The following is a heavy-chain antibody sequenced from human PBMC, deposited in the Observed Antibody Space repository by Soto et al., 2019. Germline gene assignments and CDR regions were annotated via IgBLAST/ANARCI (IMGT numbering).Heavy chain of an antibody. D-gene: IGHD4-17*01. J-gene: IGHJ4*02. Sequence: QITLKESGPPLVKPTQTLTLTCTFSGFSLSTSGVGVGWIRQPPGKAREWLALIYWDDDKRYSPSLKSRHTIPKDTSKNQVVLTMTNMDPVDPATYSCAHTSVTTQDFASWGQGTLVTVSS. CDR2: IYWDDDK. V-gene: IGHV2-5*02. CDR1: GFSLSTSGVG. CDR3: AHTSVTTQDFAS.